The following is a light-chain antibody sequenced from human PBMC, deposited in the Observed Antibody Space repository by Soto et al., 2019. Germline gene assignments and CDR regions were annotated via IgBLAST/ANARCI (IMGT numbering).Light chain of an antibody. CDR2: SSN. Sequence: QSVLTQPPSASGTPGQSVTISCSGSSSNIGSNTVDWYQQLPGTAPKLLIYSSNQRPSGVPDRFSGSKSGTSASLAISGLLSDDEADYFCAAWDDSLNGLYVFGNGTKVTVL. CDR1: SSNIGSNT. V-gene: IGLV1-44*01. CDR3: AAWDDSLNGLYV. J-gene: IGLJ1*01.